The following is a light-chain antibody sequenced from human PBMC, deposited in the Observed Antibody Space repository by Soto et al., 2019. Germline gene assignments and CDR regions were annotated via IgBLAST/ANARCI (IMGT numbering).Light chain of an antibody. CDR1: QSVGSY. CDR3: QQRSNWPPYT. V-gene: IGKV3-11*01. Sequence: EIVMTQSPATLSLSPGERATLSCRASQSVGSYLAWYQQKPGQAPRLLIYDASNRATGIPARFSGNGSGTDFTLTISNLETEDFAVYYCQQRSNWPPYTFGQGTKLEIK. J-gene: IGKJ2*01. CDR2: DAS.